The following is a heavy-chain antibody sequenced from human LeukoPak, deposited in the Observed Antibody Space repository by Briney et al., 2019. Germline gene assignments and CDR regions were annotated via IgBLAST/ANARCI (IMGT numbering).Heavy chain of an antibody. D-gene: IGHD3-16*02. CDR3: ARQGYTASHYFLDY. V-gene: IGHV4-4*07. CDR1: SGSINSHY. J-gene: IGHJ4*02. Sequence: SETLSLTCTVSSGSINSHYWGWVRQPAGRGLEWIGRIYTTGIANYNPSLQSRLTMSVDTSKRQFSLNLRSVTAADTAIYYCARQGYTASHYFLDYWSQGTLVTVSS. CDR2: IYTTGIA.